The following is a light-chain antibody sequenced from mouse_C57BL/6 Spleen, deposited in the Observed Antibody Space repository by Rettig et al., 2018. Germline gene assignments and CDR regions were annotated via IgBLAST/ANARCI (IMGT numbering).Light chain of an antibody. Sequence: DIKMTQSPSSMYASLGERVTITCKASQDINSYLSWFQQKPGKSPKTLIYRANRLVDGAPSRFSGSGSGQDYSLTVSSLEYEDMGFYYCLQYDEFPYTFGG. CDR1: QDINSY. V-gene: IGKV14-111*01. CDR3: LQYDEFPYT. CDR2: RAN. J-gene: IGKJ2*01.